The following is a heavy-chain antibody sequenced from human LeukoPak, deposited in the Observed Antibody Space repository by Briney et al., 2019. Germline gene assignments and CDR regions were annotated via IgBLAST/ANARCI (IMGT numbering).Heavy chain of an antibody. CDR3: ARHCGSNSCYSGWFDP. CDR1: GFTFSDYW. D-gene: IGHD2-2*01. Sequence: GGSLRLSCVASGFTFSDYWMGWVRQAPGKGLERVANIKLDGSVKYYVDSVKGRFTISRDNAKNSLYLQMNNLSAEDTAVYFCARHCGSNSCYSGWFDPWGQGTLVTVSS. V-gene: IGHV3-7*01. CDR2: IKLDGSVK. J-gene: IGHJ5*02.